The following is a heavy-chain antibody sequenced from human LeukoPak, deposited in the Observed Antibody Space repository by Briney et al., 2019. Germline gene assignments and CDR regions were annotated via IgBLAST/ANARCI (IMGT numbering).Heavy chain of an antibody. D-gene: IGHD3-16*01. Sequence: GGSLRLSCAASGFTFSNYALHWVRQAPGKGLEWVAVISYDGSNKFYADSVRGLFTISVDNSKTTLFLQMNSLRPEDTAVYYCARGPDYEILADYFDYWGQGTLVTVSS. J-gene: IGHJ4*02. V-gene: IGHV3-30*04. CDR2: ISYDGSNK. CDR3: ARGPDYEILADYFDY. CDR1: GFTFSNYA.